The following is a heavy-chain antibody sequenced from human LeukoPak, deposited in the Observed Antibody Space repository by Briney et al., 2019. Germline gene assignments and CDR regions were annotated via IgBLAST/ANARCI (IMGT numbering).Heavy chain of an antibody. J-gene: IGHJ5*02. CDR1: GGSITTYY. V-gene: IGHV4-59*13. CDR2: IHYSGSTTYN. CDR3: ARAPPRGGWFDP. D-gene: IGHD3-10*01. Sequence: SETLSLTCTVSGGSITTYYWNWIRQAPGKGLEWIGYIHYSGSTTYNNYHPSLNRRVTISLATSKNPFSLRLNSVTAADTAVYFCARAPPRGGWFDPWGQGTLVTVSS.